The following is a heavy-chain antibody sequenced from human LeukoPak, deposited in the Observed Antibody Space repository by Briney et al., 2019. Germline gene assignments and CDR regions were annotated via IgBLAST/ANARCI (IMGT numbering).Heavy chain of an antibody. CDR1: GFTFSSYA. V-gene: IGHV3-23*01. J-gene: IGHJ5*02. CDR2: ISGSGSNT. CDR3: AKVFRCTTCYDTLWFDP. Sequence: GGSLRLFCAASGFTFSSYAMSWVRQPPGKGLKWVSSISGSGSNTYYADSVKGRLTISRDNSKSTLYLQMNTLRAEDTAVYYCAKVFRCTTCYDTLWFDPWGQGTLVTVSS. D-gene: IGHD2-2*01.